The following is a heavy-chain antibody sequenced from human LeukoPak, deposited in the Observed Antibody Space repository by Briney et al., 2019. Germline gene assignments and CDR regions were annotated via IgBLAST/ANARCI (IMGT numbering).Heavy chain of an antibody. CDR3: ARATNVAARRFDY. V-gene: IGHV4-4*02. D-gene: IGHD6-6*01. CDR1: GGSISSGDYY. Sequence: SETLSLTCTVSGGSISSGDYYWSWVRQPPGKGLEWIGEIYHSGSTNYNPSLKSRVTISVDKSKNQFSLKLNSVTAADTAVYYCARATNVAARRFDYWGQGTLVTVSS. CDR2: IYHSGST. J-gene: IGHJ4*02.